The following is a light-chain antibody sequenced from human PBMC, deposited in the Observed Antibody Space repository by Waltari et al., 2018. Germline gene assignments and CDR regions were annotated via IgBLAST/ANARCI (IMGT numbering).Light chain of an antibody. CDR1: TSTFGIYAL. Sequence: QSALTQPASVSGSPGQSITISCTGTTSTFGIYALVSWYQQHPDKAPKLMVYEGTKRPPGISTRFSGAKSGNTASLTISGLQAEDEADYYCCSYAGNTVWVFGGGTKLTVL. CDR2: EGT. V-gene: IGLV2-23*01. J-gene: IGLJ3*02. CDR3: CSYAGNTVWV.